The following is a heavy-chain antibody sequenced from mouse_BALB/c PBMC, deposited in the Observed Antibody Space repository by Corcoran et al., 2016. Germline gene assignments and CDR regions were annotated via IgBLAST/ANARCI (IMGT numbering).Heavy chain of an antibody. CDR2: IDPENVNN. CDR3: ARTGTGAMDY. D-gene: IGHD4-1*01. CDR1: GFNIKDYY. Sequence: EVQLQQSGAELVRPGALVKLSCKASGFNIKDYYMHWVKQRPEQGLEWIGWIDPENVNNRSDPTFQGKARKTSDTSSNTAYLQLSRLTSEETAVYYCARTGTGAMDYWGQGTSVTVSS. V-gene: IGHV14-1*02. J-gene: IGHJ4*01.